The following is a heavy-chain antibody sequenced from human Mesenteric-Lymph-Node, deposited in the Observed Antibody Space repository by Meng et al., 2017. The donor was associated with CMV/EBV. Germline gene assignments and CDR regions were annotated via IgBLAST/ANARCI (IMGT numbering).Heavy chain of an antibody. CDR1: GGSISSGDYY. CDR2: IYYSGST. Sequence: QVPLQWAGQGSVNPSQTLSLPCPVSGGSISSGDYYWSWIRQPPGKGLEWIGYIYYSGSTYYNPSLKSRVTISVDTSKNQFSLKLSSVTAADTAVYYCAREGSGSWFGAATFDYWGQGTLVTVSS. V-gene: IGHV4-30-4*08. D-gene: IGHD3-10*01. J-gene: IGHJ4*02. CDR3: AREGSGSWFGAATFDY.